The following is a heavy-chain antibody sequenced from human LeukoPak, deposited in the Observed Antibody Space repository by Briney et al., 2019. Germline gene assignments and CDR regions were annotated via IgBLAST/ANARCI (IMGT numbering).Heavy chain of an antibody. Sequence: TGRSLRLSCTASGFTFSSYAMHWVRQAPGKGLEWVAVISYDGSNKYYADSVKGRFTISRDNSKNTLYLQMNSLRAEDTAVFYCAKRTFYYDSSGMDVWGHGTTVTVSS. CDR2: ISYDGSNK. CDR3: AKRTFYYDSSGMDV. CDR1: GFTFSSYA. V-gene: IGHV3-30*18. J-gene: IGHJ6*02. D-gene: IGHD3-22*01.